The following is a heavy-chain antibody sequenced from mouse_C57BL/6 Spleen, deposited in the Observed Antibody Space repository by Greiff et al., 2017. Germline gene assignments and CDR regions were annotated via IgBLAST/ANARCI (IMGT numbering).Heavy chain of an antibody. CDR1: GYTFTSYG. D-gene: IGHD1-1*01. Sequence: QVQLQQSGAELARPGASVKLSCKASGYTFTSYGISWVKQRTGQGLEWIGEIYPRSGNTYYNEKFKGKATLTADKSSSTAYMELRSLTSEDSAVYFCAREITTVVATPDYYAMDYWGQGTSVTVSS. V-gene: IGHV1-81*01. CDR3: AREITTVVATPDYYAMDY. J-gene: IGHJ4*01. CDR2: IYPRSGNT.